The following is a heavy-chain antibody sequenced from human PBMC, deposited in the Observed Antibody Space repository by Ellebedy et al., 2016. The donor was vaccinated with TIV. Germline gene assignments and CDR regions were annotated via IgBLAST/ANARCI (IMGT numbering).Heavy chain of an antibody. Sequence: AASVKVSCKASGYTFTRYYMHWVRQAPGQGLEWMGIVNPSGGSTSYAQKLQGRVTMTRDTSTSTIYMDLSSLRSEDTAIYYCARATFGSGSYAYFDFWGQGTLVTVSS. D-gene: IGHD3-10*01. J-gene: IGHJ4*02. CDR2: VNPSGGST. V-gene: IGHV1-46*04. CDR1: GYTFTRYY. CDR3: ARATFGSGSYAYFDF.